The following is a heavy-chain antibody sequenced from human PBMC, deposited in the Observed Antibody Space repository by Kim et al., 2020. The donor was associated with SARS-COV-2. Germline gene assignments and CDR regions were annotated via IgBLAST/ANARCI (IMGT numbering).Heavy chain of an antibody. V-gene: IGHV3-23*01. CDR3: ATKGGYSSGWYLVY. Sequence: ADSVKGRFPSSRDNSNNTLYLQMNSLRAEDTAVYYCATKGGYSSGWYLVYWGQGTLVTVSS. D-gene: IGHD6-19*01. J-gene: IGHJ4*02.